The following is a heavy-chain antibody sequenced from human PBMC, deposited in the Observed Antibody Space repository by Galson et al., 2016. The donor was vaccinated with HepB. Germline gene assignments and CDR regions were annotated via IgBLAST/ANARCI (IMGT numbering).Heavy chain of an antibody. CDR3: ARDNSGGYPTTLWFDP. CDR1: GFTFTNYW. J-gene: IGHJ5*02. Sequence: SVKVSCKASGFTFTNYWMHWVRQVPGQGLEWMGVINPTGSGTFYAPKFQDRVSMARDTSTSPLFMELTSLRVEETAIYYCARDNSGGYPTTLWFDPWGQGTPVTVSS. D-gene: IGHD1-26*01. CDR2: INPTGSGT. V-gene: IGHV1-46*01.